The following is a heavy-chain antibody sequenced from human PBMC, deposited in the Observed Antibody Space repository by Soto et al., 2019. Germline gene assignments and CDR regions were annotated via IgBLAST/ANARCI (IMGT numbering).Heavy chain of an antibody. D-gene: IGHD5-18*01. Sequence: GGSLRLSCAASGFTFSSYGMHWVRQAPGKGLEWVAVISYDGSNKYYADSVKGRFTISRDISKNTVYLQMDSLEVEDTAVYYCARDVDTTSHLNWFDPWGQGVMVTVSS. J-gene: IGHJ5*02. CDR1: GFTFSSYG. CDR3: ARDVDTTSHLNWFDP. V-gene: IGHV3-30*03. CDR2: ISYDGSNK.